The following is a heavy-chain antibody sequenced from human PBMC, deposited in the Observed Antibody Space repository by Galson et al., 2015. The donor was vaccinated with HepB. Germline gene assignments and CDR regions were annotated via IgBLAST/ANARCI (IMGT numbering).Heavy chain of an antibody. CDR2: ISYDGSNK. Sequence: SLRLSCAASGFTFSSYGMHWVRQAPGKGLEWVAVISYDGSNKYYADSVKGRFTISRDNSKNTLYLQMNSLRAEDTAVYYCAKDCPPDYYGSGSGFPDYWGQGTLVTVSS. J-gene: IGHJ4*02. CDR1: GFTFSSYG. V-gene: IGHV3-30*18. CDR3: AKDCPPDYYGSGSGFPDY. D-gene: IGHD3-10*01.